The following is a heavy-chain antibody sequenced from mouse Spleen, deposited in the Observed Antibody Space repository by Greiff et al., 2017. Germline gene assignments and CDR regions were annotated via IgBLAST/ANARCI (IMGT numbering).Heavy chain of an antibody. D-gene: IGHD2-5*01. V-gene: IGHV1-53*01. CDR2: INPSNGGT. J-gene: IGHJ2*01. Sequence: QVQLQQPGTELVKPGASVKLSCKASGYTFTSYWMHWVKQRPGQGLEWIGNINPSNGGTNYNEKFKSKATLTVDKSSSTAYMQLSSLTSEDSAVYYCASGGMDSNYEWYYFDYWGQGTTLTVSS. CDR3: ASGGMDSNYEWYYFDY. CDR1: GYTFTSYW.